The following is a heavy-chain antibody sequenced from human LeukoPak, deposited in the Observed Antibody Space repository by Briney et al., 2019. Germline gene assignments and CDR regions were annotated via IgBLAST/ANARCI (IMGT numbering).Heavy chain of an antibody. V-gene: IGHV3-23*01. J-gene: IGHJ4*02. CDR3: AKDHGILAPYFDY. Sequence: GGSLRLSCAASGFTVSSNYMSWVRQAPGKGLEWVSAISGSGGSTYYADSVKGRFTISRDNSKNTLYLQMNSLRAEDTAVYYCAKDHGILAPYFDYWGQGTLVTVSS. D-gene: IGHD2-15*01. CDR2: ISGSGGST. CDR1: GFTVSSNY.